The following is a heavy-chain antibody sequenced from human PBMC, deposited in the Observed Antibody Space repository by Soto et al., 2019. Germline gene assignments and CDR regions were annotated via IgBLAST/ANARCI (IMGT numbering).Heavy chain of an antibody. D-gene: IGHD2-15*01. V-gene: IGHV3-11*01. CDR2: ISSSGSTI. CDR3: ASRYCSGGSCYSDAFDI. J-gene: IGHJ3*02. Sequence: PGGSLRLSCAASGFTFSDYYMSWIRQAPGKGLEWVSYISSSGSTIYYADSVKGRFTISRDNAKNSLYLQMNSLRAVDTAVYYCASRYCSGGSCYSDAFDIWGQGTMVTVSS. CDR1: GFTFSDYY.